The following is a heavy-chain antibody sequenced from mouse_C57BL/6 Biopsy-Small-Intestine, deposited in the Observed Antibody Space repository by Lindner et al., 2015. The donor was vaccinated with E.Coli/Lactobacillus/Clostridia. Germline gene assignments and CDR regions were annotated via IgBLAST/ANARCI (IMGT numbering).Heavy chain of an antibody. CDR2: IYPRDGSS. D-gene: IGHD1-1*01. CDR3: ARRGSSPFAY. Sequence: VQLQESGPELVKPGASVRLSCKASGHTFTNYDINWVKQRPGQGLEWIGRIYPRDGSSNYNEKFKGKATFTADTSSNTAYMQLSSLTTEDSAIYYCARRGSSPFAYWGQGTLVTVSA. V-gene: IGHV1-85*01. J-gene: IGHJ3*01. CDR1: GHTFTNYD.